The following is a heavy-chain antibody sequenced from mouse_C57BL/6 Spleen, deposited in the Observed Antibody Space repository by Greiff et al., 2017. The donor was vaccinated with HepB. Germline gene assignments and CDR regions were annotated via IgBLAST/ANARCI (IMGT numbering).Heavy chain of an antibody. J-gene: IGHJ2*01. Sequence: QVQLKQPGAELVRPGSSVKLSCKASGYTFTSYWMHWVKQRPIQGLEWIGNIDPSDSETHYNQKFKDKATLTVDKSSSTAYMQLSSLTSEDSAVYYCARGGYGSSYDFDYWGQGTTLTVSS. V-gene: IGHV1-52*01. CDR1: GYTFTSYW. CDR2: IDPSDSET. D-gene: IGHD1-1*01. CDR3: ARGGYGSSYDFDY.